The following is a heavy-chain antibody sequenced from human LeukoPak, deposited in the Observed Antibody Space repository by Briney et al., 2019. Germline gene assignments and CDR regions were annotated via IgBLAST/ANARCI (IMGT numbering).Heavy chain of an antibody. D-gene: IGHD2-21*02. Sequence: SETLSLTCTVSGGSISSGGYYWSWIRQHPGKGLEWIGYIYYSGSTYYNPSLKSRVTISVDKSKNQFSLKLSSVTAADTAAYYCARGEHIVVVTAGEYFFDYWGQGTLVTVSS. CDR3: ARGEHIVVVTAGEYFFDY. V-gene: IGHV4-31*03. J-gene: IGHJ4*02. CDR2: IYYSGST. CDR1: GGSISSGGYY.